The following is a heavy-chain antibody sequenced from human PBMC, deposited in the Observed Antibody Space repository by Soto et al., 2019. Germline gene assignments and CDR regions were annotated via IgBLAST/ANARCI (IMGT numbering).Heavy chain of an antibody. J-gene: IGHJ3*02. Sequence: QVQLQESGPGLVKPSQTLSLTCTVSGGSISSGGYYWSWIRQHPGKGLEWIGYIYYSGSTYYNPSRKSRVTISLDTYKNQFSLKLSSVTAADTAVYYCARWERRSDAFDIWGQGTMVTVSS. CDR1: GGSISSGGYY. V-gene: IGHV4-31*03. CDR2: IYYSGST. D-gene: IGHD1-1*01. CDR3: ARWERRSDAFDI.